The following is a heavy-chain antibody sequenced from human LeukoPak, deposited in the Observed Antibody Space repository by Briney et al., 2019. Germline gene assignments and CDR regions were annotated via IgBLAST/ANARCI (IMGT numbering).Heavy chain of an antibody. CDR3: ARDPYSSGTFDY. J-gene: IGHJ4*02. D-gene: IGHD6-19*01. V-gene: IGHV1-2*02. Sequence: ASVKVSCKASGYTFTGYYMHWVRQAPGQGLEWMGWINPNSGGTNYAQKFQGRVTMTTDTSTSTVYMELSSLRSEDTAVYYCARDPYSSGTFDYWGQGTLVTVSS. CDR1: GYTFTGYY. CDR2: INPNSGGT.